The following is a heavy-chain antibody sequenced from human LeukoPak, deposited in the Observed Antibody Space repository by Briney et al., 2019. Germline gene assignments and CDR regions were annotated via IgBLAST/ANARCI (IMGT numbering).Heavy chain of an antibody. D-gene: IGHD4-17*01. J-gene: IGHJ4*02. CDR2: IRYDGSNK. CDR3: ARALRTVWGYYFDY. CDR1: GSTFSSYG. V-gene: IGHV3-30*02. Sequence: GGSLRLSCAASGSTFSSYGMHWVRQAPGKGLEWVAFIRYDGSNKYYADSVKGRFTISRDNSRNTLYLLMNSLRAEDTAVYYCARALRTVWGYYFDYWGQGTLVTVSS.